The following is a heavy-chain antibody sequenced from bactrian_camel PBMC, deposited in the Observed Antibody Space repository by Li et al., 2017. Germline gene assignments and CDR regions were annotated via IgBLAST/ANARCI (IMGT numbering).Heavy chain of an antibody. Sequence: HVQLVESGGGSVQTGGSLKLSRVYSGNTNDVCLGWFRQPPGKEREGVAAIYLRGRTWYRDSVMGRFTISQDNAKNTVYLQMNSLKPEDTAMYYCAAGLSVPNVPNLALETRRYHYWGQGTQVTVS. CDR3: AAGLSVPNVPNLALETRRYHY. CDR2: IYLRGRT. V-gene: IGHV3S53*01. CDR1: GNTNDVC. D-gene: IGHD1*01. J-gene: IGHJ4*01.